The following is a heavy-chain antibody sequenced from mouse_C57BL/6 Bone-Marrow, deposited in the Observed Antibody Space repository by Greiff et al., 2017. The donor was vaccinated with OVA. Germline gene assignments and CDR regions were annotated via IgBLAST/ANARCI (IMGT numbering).Heavy chain of an antibody. CDR2: IYPRSGNT. Sequence: VQLVESGAELARPGASVKLSCKASGYTFTSYGISWVKQRTGQGLEWIGEIYPRSGNTYYNEKFKGKATLTADKSSSTAYMELRSLTSEDSAVYFCARDYYYGSSYVNYAMDYWGQGTSVTVSS. V-gene: IGHV1-81*01. CDR3: ARDYYYGSSYVNYAMDY. J-gene: IGHJ4*01. D-gene: IGHD1-1*01. CDR1: GYTFTSYG.